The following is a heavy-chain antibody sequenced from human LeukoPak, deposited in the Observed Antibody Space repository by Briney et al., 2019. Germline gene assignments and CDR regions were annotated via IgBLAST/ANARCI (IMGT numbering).Heavy chain of an antibody. CDR2: INPNSGGT. D-gene: IGHD6-13*01. J-gene: IGHJ6*02. CDR1: GGTFISYA. V-gene: IGHV1-2*06. Sequence: ASVKVSCKASGGTFISYAISWVRQAPGQGLEWMGRINPNSGGTNYAQKFQGRVTMTRDTSISTAYMELSRLRSDDTAVYYCAAREVYSSSWFRYYYYGMDVWGQGTTVTVSS. CDR3: AAREVYSSSWFRYYYYGMDV.